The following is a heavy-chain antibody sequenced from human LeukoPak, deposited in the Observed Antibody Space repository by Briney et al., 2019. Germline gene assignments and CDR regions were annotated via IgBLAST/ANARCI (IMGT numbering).Heavy chain of an antibody. D-gene: IGHD3-10*01. Sequence: GGSLRLSCAASGFTFSSYAMSWVRQAPGKGLEWVSAISGSGGSTYYADSVKGRFTISRDNSKNTLYLQMNSLRAEDTAVYCCAKDRDYYGSGSYYIHWGQGTLVTVSS. CDR1: GFTFSSYA. V-gene: IGHV3-23*01. CDR2: ISGSGGST. J-gene: IGHJ4*02. CDR3: AKDRDYYGSGSYYIH.